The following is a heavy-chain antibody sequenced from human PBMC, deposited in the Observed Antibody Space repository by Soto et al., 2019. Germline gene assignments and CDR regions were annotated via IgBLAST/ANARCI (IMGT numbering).Heavy chain of an antibody. CDR1: GFTFDDYA. CDR3: ARLNYLCAFDI. J-gene: IGHJ3*02. D-gene: IGHD4-4*01. V-gene: IGHV3-9*01. CDR2: ISWNSGSI. Sequence: PGGSLRLSCAASGFTFDDYAMHWVRQAPGKGLEWVSGISWNSGSIGYADSVKGRFTISRDNAKNSLYLQMNSLRAEDTALYYCARLNYLCAFDIWGQGTMVTVSS.